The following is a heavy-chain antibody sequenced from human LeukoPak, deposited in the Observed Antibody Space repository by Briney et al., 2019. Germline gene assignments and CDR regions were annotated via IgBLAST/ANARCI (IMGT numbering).Heavy chain of an antibody. D-gene: IGHD6-13*01. CDR3: ATPRPIAAEVGFRY. J-gene: IGHJ4*02. V-gene: IGHV1-24*01. CDR2: LDPEDGET. Sequence: ASVKVSCKVSGYTLTELSMHWVRQAPGKGLEWMGGLDPEDGETIYAQKFQGRVTMTEDTSTDTAYMELSSLRSEDTAVYYCATPRPIAAEVGFRYWGQGTLVTVSS. CDR1: GYTLTELS.